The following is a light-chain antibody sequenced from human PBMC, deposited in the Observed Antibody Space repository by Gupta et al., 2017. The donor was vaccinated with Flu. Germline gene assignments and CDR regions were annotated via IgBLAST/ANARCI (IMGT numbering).Light chain of an antibody. CDR2: AAS. J-gene: IGKJ1*01. CDR3: QQSDSLPWT. CDR1: EKITSY. Sequence: DIQMTQSPPSLSASVGDRVTITCRASEKITSYLNWYQHKPGKAPRLLIYAASNLESGVPSRFGGSGSGTDFTLTINKLQPDDFASHYCQQSDSLPWTFGQGTKVEIK. V-gene: IGKV1-39*01.